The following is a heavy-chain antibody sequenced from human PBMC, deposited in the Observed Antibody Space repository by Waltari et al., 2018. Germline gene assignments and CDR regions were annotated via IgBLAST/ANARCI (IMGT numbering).Heavy chain of an antibody. CDR3: ARETVSTVVTVVSGYYGMDV. Sequence: QVQLVQSGAEVKKPGSSVKVSCKDSGGTFSSYAISWVRQAPGQGLEWMGRIIPILGIANYAQKFQGRVTITADKSTSTAYMELSSLRSEDTAVYYCARETVSTVVTVVSGYYGMDVWGQGTTVTVSS. D-gene: IGHD2-15*01. CDR1: GGTFSSYA. V-gene: IGHV1-69*09. CDR2: IIPILGIA. J-gene: IGHJ6*02.